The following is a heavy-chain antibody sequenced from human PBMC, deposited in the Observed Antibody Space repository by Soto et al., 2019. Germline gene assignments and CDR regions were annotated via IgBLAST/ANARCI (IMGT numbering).Heavy chain of an antibody. CDR3: ARDTYDSSGYYYFAFDI. D-gene: IGHD3-22*01. CDR1: GFTFSSYE. Sequence: LRLSCAASGFTFSSYEMNWVRQAPGKGLEWVSYISSSGSTIYYADSVKGRFTISRDNAKNSLYLQMNSLRAEDTAVYYCARDTYDSSGYYYFAFDIWGQGTMVTVSS. J-gene: IGHJ3*02. V-gene: IGHV3-48*03. CDR2: ISSSGSTI.